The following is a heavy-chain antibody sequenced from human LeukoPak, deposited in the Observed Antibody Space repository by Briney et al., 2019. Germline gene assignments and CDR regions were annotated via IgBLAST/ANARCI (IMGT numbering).Heavy chain of an antibody. CDR3: ARGAAGTTPDYYYFGLDV. V-gene: IGHV5-51*01. CDR1: GYRFTDYW. CDR2: IYPGDSDT. D-gene: IGHD1-7*01. Sequence: GEPLKISCKGSGYRFTDYWIGWVRQMPGKGLGWLGIIYPGDSDTRYSPSFQGQVTISADKSINTAHLQWSSLKASDTAMYYCARGAAGTTPDYYYFGLDVWGQGTTVRVSS. J-gene: IGHJ6*02.